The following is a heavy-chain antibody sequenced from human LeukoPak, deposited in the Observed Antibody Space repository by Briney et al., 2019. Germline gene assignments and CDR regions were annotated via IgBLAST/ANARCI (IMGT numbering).Heavy chain of an antibody. Sequence: GGSLRLSCAVSGITLSNYGMSWVRQAPGKGLEWVAGMGASGASTNYADSVKGRFTISRDNAKNTLYLQMNSLRAEDTAVYFCAKRGVVIRVILVGFHKEAYYFDSWGQGALVTVSS. V-gene: IGHV3-23*01. CDR1: GITLSNYG. J-gene: IGHJ4*02. CDR3: AKRGVVIRVILVGFHKEAYYFDS. CDR2: MGASGAST. D-gene: IGHD3-22*01.